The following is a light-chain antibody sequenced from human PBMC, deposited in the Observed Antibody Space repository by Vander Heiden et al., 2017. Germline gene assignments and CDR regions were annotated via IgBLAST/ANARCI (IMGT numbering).Light chain of an antibody. CDR3: QKYDRAYHT. V-gene: IGKV1-27*01. J-gene: IGKJ5*01. CDR2: GAS. CDR1: RVIGNH. Sequence: DFKMTQSPPSLSASIGDRVPITCRPSRVIGNHLSWYQQKLGKVPNLLIYGASTLQSGVPSRFSGSGSGTDLTLTISSLQQEDFVTYYCQKYDRAYHTFGQGTRLEIK.